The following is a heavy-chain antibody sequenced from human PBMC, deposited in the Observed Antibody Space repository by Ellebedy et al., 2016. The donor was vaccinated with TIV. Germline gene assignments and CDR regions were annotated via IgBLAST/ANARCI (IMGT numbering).Heavy chain of an antibody. CDR3: AKEVRNYYYYGMDV. J-gene: IGHJ6*02. CDR2: TRGYSDGGAI. Sequence: GGSLRLXXETYGFTFSLAWMSWVRQAPGKGLEWVGRTRGYSDGGAIDYAAPVKGRFTISRDDSRNMLYLQMNSLRADDTAVYYCAKEVRNYYYYGMDVWGQGTTVTVSS. V-gene: IGHV3-15*01. CDR1: GFTFSLAW.